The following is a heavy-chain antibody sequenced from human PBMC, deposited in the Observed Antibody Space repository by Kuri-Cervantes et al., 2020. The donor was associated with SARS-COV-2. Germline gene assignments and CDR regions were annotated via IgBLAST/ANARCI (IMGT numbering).Heavy chain of an antibody. CDR1: GYTFTTYG. V-gene: IGHV1-18*01. J-gene: IGHJ4*02. Sequence: SVKVSCKASGYTFTTYGINWVRQAPGQGLEWMGWISCYNGNTNYAQNFQGRVIMTTDTSTNTAYMELRSLRSDDTAVYYCTKRGTYYDILNGVRYFDYWGQGTLVTVSS. CDR3: TKRGTYYDILNGVRYFDY. CDR2: ISCYNGNT. D-gene: IGHD3-9*01.